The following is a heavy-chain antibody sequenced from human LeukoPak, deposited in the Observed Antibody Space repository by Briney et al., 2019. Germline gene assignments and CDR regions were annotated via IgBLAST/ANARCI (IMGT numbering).Heavy chain of an antibody. J-gene: IGHJ3*02. CDR2: INSDGSST. V-gene: IGHV3-74*01. D-gene: IGHD2-15*01. CDR3: AKEAVVVVAATSDAFDT. CDR1: GFIFSSYW. Sequence: GGSLRLSCVASGFIFSSYWMHWVRQAPGKGLVWVSRINSDGSSTSYADSVKGRFTISRDNSKNTLYLQMNSLRAEDTAVYYCAKEAVVVVAATSDAFDTWGQGTMVTVSS.